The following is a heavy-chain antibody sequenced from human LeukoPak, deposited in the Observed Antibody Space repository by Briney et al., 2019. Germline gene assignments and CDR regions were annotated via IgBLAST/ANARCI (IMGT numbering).Heavy chain of an antibody. J-gene: IGHJ5*02. V-gene: IGHV4-59*12. CDR2: ITYSGST. CDR3: ARGGYYDSSGYYTAPTGWFDP. Sequence: SETLSLTCTVSGGSISSYYWSWIRQPPGKGLEWIGSITYSGSTYYNPSLKRRVTISIDTSKNQFSLKLSSVTAADTAVYYCARGGYYDSSGYYTAPTGWFDPWGQGTLVTVSS. D-gene: IGHD3-22*01. CDR1: GGSISSYY.